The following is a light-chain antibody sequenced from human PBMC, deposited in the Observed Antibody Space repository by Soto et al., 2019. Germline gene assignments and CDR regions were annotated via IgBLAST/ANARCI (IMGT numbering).Light chain of an antibody. V-gene: IGLV1-47*02. J-gene: IGLJ3*02. CDR3: ATWDDSLSGWV. CDR2: SYN. Sequence: QSVLTQPPSASGTPGQRVTISCSGPNSNIGSNFVYWYQHLPGTTPKLLVVSYNQRPSGVPDRFSGSKSGSSASLAISGLRSEDEADYYCATWDDSLSGWVFGGGTKLTVL. CDR1: NSNIGSNF.